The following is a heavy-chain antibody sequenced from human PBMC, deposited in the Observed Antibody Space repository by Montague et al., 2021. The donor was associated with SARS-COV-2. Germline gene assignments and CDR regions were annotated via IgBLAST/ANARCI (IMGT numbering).Heavy chain of an antibody. CDR1: GFIFSSYG. D-gene: IGHD1-26*01. V-gene: IGHV3-33*01. CDR3: ARGSVGGYYFDY. CDR2: TWYDGSNE. Sequence: SLRLSCAASGFIFSSYGMHWVRQAPGKGLEWVAHTWYDGSNENYVDSVKGRFTIYRDNFKNTLYLQMNSLRAEDTAIYYCARGSVGGYYFDYWGQGTLVTVSS. J-gene: IGHJ4*02.